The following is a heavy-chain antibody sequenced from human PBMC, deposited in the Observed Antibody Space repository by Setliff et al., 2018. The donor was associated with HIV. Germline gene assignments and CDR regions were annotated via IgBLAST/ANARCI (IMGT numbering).Heavy chain of an antibody. Sequence: ASVMVSCKASGYTLTQYGFSWVRQAPGQGLEWMGWISDYNGDINYAQKFQGRVTVTTDTSTSTAYMEVRSLRSDDTAVYYCARGAARGNSFDYWGQGTLVTVSS. CDR1: GYTLTQYG. J-gene: IGHJ4*02. V-gene: IGHV1-18*01. CDR3: ARGAARGNSFDY. CDR2: ISDYNGDI. D-gene: IGHD6-6*01.